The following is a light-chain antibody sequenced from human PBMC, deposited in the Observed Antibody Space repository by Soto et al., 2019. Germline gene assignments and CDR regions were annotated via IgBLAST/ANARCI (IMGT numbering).Light chain of an antibody. J-gene: IGKJ1*01. CDR3: MQALHART. CDR2: LGS. CDR1: QSLLHPSGNTY. Sequence: EIVVTQSPLSLPVTPGEPASISCKSSQSLLHPSGNTYLDWYLQKPGQSPQLLIYLGSNRASGVPDRFSGSGSGTDFTLNISRVEAEDVGVYYCMQALHARTFGQGTKVEIK. V-gene: IGKV2-28*01.